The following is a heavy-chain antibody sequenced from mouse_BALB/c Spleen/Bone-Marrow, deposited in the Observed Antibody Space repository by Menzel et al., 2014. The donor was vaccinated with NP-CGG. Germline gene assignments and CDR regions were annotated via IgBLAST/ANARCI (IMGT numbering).Heavy chain of an antibody. Sequence: QVQLQQSGAELAKPGASVKISCKASGYTFTRYWMNWVKQRPGQGLEWIGEIDPSDSYTNNNQKFKDKATLTVDKSSSTAYMQLSSLTSEDSAVYYCARRGTTAKDYAMDYWGQGTSVTVSS. CDR1: GYTFTRYW. J-gene: IGHJ4*01. CDR3: ARRGTTAKDYAMDY. CDR2: IDPSDSYT. D-gene: IGHD1-2*01. V-gene: IGHV1S126*01.